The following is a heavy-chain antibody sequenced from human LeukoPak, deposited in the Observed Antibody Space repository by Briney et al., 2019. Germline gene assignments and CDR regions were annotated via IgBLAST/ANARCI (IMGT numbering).Heavy chain of an antibody. CDR3: ARQGNNDYFDY. D-gene: IGHD1-20*01. CDR1: GGSISSSSYY. V-gene: IGHV4-39*01. CDR2: IYYSGST. J-gene: IGHJ4*02. Sequence: SETLSLTCTVSGGSISSSSYYWGWIRQPPGKGLEWIGSIYYSGSTYYNPSLKSRVTISVDTSKNQFSLKLSSVTAADTAVYYCARQGNNDYFDYWGQGTLVTVSS.